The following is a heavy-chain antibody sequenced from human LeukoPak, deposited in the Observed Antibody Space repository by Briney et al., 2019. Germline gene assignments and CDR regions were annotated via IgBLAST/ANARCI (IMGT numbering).Heavy chain of an antibody. J-gene: IGHJ4*02. CDR3: ARGGAEDYGIDY. V-gene: IGHV3-30*02. CDR1: GFTFSSYS. Sequence: PGGSLRLSCAASGFTFSSYSMNWVRQAPGKGLEWVAFIRYDGSNKYYADSVKGRFTISRDNGKNSLYLQMNSLTVEDTGVYYCARGGAEDYGIDYWGRGTLVTVSS. D-gene: IGHD4/OR15-4a*01. CDR2: IRYDGSNK.